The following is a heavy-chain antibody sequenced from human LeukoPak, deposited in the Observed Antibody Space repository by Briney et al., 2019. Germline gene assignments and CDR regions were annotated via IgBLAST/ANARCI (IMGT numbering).Heavy chain of an antibody. V-gene: IGHV3-53*04. Sequence: GGSLRLSCAASGFTFSSYNMSWVRQAPGKGLEWVSVIYSGGSTYYADSVKGRFTISRHNSKNTLYLQMNSLRAEDTAVYYCARLRGDRVHAFDIWGQGTMVTVSS. D-gene: IGHD3-3*01. CDR3: ARLRGDRVHAFDI. CDR2: IYSGGST. CDR1: GFTFSSYN. J-gene: IGHJ3*02.